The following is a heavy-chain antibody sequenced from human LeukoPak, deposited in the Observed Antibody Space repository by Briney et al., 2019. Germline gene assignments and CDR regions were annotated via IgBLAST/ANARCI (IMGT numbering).Heavy chain of an antibody. Sequence: GGLRLSCAASGFTLSSYGMSWVRQAPGKGLEWVSAISGSGGSTYYADSVKGRFTISRDNSKNTLYLQMNSLRAEDTAVYYCAKFYDSSGYYWHWGQGTLVTVSS. CDR2: ISGSGGST. V-gene: IGHV3-23*01. CDR3: AKFYDSSGYYWH. D-gene: IGHD3-22*01. J-gene: IGHJ4*02. CDR1: GFTLSSYG.